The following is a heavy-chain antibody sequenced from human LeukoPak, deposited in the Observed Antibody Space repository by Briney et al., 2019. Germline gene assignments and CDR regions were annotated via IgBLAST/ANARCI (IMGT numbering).Heavy chain of an antibody. CDR3: ASGGSTSGNWFDP. V-gene: IGHV1-18*01. D-gene: IGHD2-2*01. CDR2: ISPYIANT. Sequence: ASVKVSCKASGYTFTSYAISWVRQAPGQGLEWMGWISPYIANTNSAQKLQGRVTMTTDTSTGTAYMELSSLRSEDTAVYYCASGGSTSGNWFDPWGQGTLVTVSS. J-gene: IGHJ5*02. CDR1: GYTFTSYA.